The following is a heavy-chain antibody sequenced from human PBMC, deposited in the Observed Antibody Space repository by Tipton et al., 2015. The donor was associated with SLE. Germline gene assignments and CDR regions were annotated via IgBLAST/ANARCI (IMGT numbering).Heavy chain of an antibody. CDR1: GYTFSDFY. J-gene: IGHJ6*03. CDR2: INPSSGGT. Sequence: QLVQSGAEVKKTGASVKVSCQTSGYTFSDFYVHWVRQAPGQGLEWMGWINPSSGGTKYAQNFQGRVTMTRDTSISTAYMELSRLRFDDTAVYHCARGNSYGPTYYYFYMDVWGKGTTVTISS. CDR3: ARGNSYGPTYYYFYMDV. D-gene: IGHD5-18*01. V-gene: IGHV1-2*02.